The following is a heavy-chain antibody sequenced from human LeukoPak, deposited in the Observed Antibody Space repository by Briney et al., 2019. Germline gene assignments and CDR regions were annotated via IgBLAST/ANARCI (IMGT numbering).Heavy chain of an antibody. Sequence: GGSLRLSCAASGFTFSSYAMHWVRQAPGKGLEWVAVISYDGSNKYYADSVKGRFTISRDNSKNTLYLQMNSLRAEDTAVYYCAGDGYNYFDYWGQGTLVTVSS. CDR3: AGDGYNYFDY. V-gene: IGHV3-30-3*01. CDR1: GFTFSSYA. J-gene: IGHJ4*02. D-gene: IGHD5-24*01. CDR2: ISYDGSNK.